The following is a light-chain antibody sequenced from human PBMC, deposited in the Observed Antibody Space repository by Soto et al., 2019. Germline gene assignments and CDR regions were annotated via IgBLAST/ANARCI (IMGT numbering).Light chain of an antibody. CDR2: KAS. V-gene: IGKV1-5*03. J-gene: IGKJ1*01. CDR1: QTISSW. Sequence: EVTQNHTTLSGSVGDRVTITCRASQTISSWLAWYQQKPGKAPKLLIYKASTLKSGVPSRFSGSGSGTEFTLTIISLQPDDFATYYCQHSNSYSEPFGQ. CDR3: QHSNSYSEP.